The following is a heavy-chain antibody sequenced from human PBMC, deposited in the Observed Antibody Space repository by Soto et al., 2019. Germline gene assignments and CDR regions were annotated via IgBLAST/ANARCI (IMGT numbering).Heavy chain of an antibody. CDR1: GGSISSYY. D-gene: IGHD3-3*01. Sequence: PSETLSLTCTVSGGSISSYYWSWIRQPAGKGLEWIGRIYTSGSTNYNPSLKSRVTMSVDTSKNQFSLKLSSVTAADTAVHYCARGRFLEWSGGWFDPWGQGTLVTVSS. CDR2: IYTSGST. V-gene: IGHV4-4*07. J-gene: IGHJ5*02. CDR3: ARGRFLEWSGGWFDP.